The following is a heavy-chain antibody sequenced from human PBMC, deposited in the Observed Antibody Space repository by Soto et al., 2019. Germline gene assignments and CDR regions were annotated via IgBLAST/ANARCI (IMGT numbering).Heavy chain of an antibody. Sequence: QVQLVQSGAEVKKPGASVKVSCRASGYTFTSYVISWVRQAPGQGLEWMGWISAYNGNTNFAQKLQGRVTMTTDTSXXIAYMELRSLRSDDTAVYYCARVVATVAGPYGMDVWGQGTTGTVSS. CDR2: ISAYNGNT. D-gene: IGHD6-19*01. CDR3: ARVVATVAGPYGMDV. J-gene: IGHJ6*02. V-gene: IGHV1-18*01. CDR1: GYTFTSYV.